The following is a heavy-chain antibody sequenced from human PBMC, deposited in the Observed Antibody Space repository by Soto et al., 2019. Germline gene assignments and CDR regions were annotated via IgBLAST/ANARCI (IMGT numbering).Heavy chain of an antibody. CDR1: GFTFSSYG. V-gene: IGHV3-33*01. J-gene: IGHJ5*02. Sequence: QVQLVESGGGVVQPGRSLRLSCAASGFTFSSYGMHWVRQAPGKGLEWVAVIWYDGSNKYYADSVKGRFTISRDNSQHTLYLQRNSRSAEDTAVYYCARAAQYGDSVGWFDPWGQGTLGTVCS. CDR3: ARAAQYGDSVGWFDP. CDR2: IWYDGSNK. D-gene: IGHD4-17*01.